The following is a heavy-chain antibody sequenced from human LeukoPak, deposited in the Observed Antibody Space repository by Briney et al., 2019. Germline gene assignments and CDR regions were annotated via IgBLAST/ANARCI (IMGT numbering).Heavy chain of an antibody. CDR1: GFTFSSYA. J-gene: IGHJ4*02. Sequence: GGSLRLSCAASGFTFSSYAMSWVRQAPGRGLEWVAAFSGVRSGTYYADSVKGRFSISRDNSKNTLYLQMKSLRVEDTATYYCARDALLLRGVVTTAFDLWGQGTLVSVSS. CDR2: FSGVRSGT. CDR3: ARDALLLRGVVTTAFDL. D-gene: IGHD3-3*01. V-gene: IGHV3-23*01.